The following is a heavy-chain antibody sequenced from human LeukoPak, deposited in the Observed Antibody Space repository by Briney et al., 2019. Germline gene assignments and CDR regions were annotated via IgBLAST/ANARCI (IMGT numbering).Heavy chain of an antibody. CDR2: INHSGST. CDR3: ARGKTYYYDSSGYWASGDFDY. Sequence: SETLSLTCTVSGGSISSGGYYWSWIRQPPGKGLEWIGEINHSGSTNYNPSLKSRVTISVDASKNQFSLKLSSVTAADTAVYYCARGKTYYYDSSGYWASGDFDYWGQGTLVTVSS. CDR1: GGSISSGGYY. D-gene: IGHD3-22*01. J-gene: IGHJ4*02. V-gene: IGHV4-39*07.